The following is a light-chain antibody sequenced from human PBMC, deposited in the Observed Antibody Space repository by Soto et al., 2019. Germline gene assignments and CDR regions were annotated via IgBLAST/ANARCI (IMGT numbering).Light chain of an antibody. J-gene: IGKJ1*01. V-gene: IGKV3-15*01. Sequence: EIVMTQSPATLSVSPGERATLSCRASQSVSSNLAWYQQKPGQAPRLLIYGASTRATGIPARFSGSRSGTESPLTISSLHSEVFVYYYCQQYNNWRGTFGQGTKLEIK. CDR1: QSVSSN. CDR3: QQYNNWRGT. CDR2: GAS.